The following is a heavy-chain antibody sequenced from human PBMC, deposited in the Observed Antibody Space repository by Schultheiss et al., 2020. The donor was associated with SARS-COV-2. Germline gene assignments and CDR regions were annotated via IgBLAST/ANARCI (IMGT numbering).Heavy chain of an antibody. J-gene: IGHJ4*02. Sequence: SGPTLVKPTQTLTLTCTFSGFSLSTSGVGVGWIRQPPGKALEWLALIYWDDDKRYSPSLKSRLTITKDTSKNQVVLTMTNMDPVDTATYYCARIAGGDSNWYYFDYWGQGTLVTVSS. CDR1: GFSLSTSGVG. CDR2: IYWDDDK. CDR3: ARIAGGDSNWYYFDY. V-gene: IGHV2-5*02. D-gene: IGHD2-21*02.